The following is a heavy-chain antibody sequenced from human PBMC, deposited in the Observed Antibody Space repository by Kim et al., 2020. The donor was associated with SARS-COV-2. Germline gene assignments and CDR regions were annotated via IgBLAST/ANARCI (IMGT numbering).Heavy chain of an antibody. V-gene: IGHV4-61*02. Sequence: SETLSLTCTVSGGSISSGSYYWSWIRQPAGKGLEWIGRIYTSGSTNYNPSLKSRVTISVDTSKNQFSLKLSSVTAADTAVYYCAAAYYYDSSGYYPLPYFDYWGQGTLVTVSS. D-gene: IGHD3-22*01. CDR1: GGSISSGSYY. CDR2: IYTSGST. J-gene: IGHJ4*02. CDR3: AAAYYYDSSGYYPLPYFDY.